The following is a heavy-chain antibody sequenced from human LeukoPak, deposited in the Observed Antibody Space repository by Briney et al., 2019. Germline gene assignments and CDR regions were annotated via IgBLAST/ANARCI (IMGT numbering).Heavy chain of an antibody. D-gene: IGHD3-22*01. V-gene: IGHV3-53*01. Sequence: PGGSLSLSCAASGFTVSNNHMSWVRQAPEKGLEWVSVIYTGGSTYYADTVKGRFTISRDNSKNTLYLQMNSLRAEDTAMYYCAREHSGYSYFDHWGQGTLVTVSS. J-gene: IGHJ4*02. CDR2: IYTGGST. CDR3: AREHSGYSYFDH. CDR1: GFTVSNNH.